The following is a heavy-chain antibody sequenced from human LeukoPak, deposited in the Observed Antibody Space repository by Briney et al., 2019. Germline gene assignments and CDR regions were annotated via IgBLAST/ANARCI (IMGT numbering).Heavy chain of an antibody. V-gene: IGHV4-31*03. Sequence: SQTLSLTCTVSGGSISSGGYYWSWIRQHPGKGLEWIGYIYYSGSTYYNPSLKSRVTISVDTSKNQFSLKLSSVTAADTAVYYCARDHNYGGNSGFGWFDPWGQGTLVTVSS. CDR2: IYYSGST. CDR1: GGSISSGGYY. D-gene: IGHD4-23*01. J-gene: IGHJ5*02. CDR3: ARDHNYGGNSGFGWFDP.